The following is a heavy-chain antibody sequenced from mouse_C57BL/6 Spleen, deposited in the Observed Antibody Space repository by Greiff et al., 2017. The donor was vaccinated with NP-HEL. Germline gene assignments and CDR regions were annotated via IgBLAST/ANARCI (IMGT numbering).Heavy chain of an antibody. CDR3: VSEIITTVVAPFAY. V-gene: IGHV10-1*01. D-gene: IGHD1-1*01. CDR2: IRSKSNNYAT. CDR1: GFSFNTYA. Sequence: DVQLVESGGGLVQPKGSLKLSCAASGFSFNTYAMNWVRQAPGKGLEWVARIRSKSNNYATYYADSVKDRFTISRDDSESMLYLQMNNLKTEDTAMYYCVSEIITTVVAPFAYWGQGTLVTVSA. J-gene: IGHJ3*01.